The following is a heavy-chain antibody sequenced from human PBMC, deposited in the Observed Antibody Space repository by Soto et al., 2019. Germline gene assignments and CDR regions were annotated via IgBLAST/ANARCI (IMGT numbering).Heavy chain of an antibody. V-gene: IGHV4-31*03. CDR3: AKGTGSIPEYFQQ. CDR2: TSYSRSA. CDR1: GDSISSGSHY. Sequence: SETLSLSCTVSGDSISSGSHYWNWIRQRPGKGLEWIGYTSYSRSAYYSPSLKSRLTISVDTSKNQFSLKLNSVTAADTAIYYCAKGTGSIPEYFQQWGQGTQVTVSS. J-gene: IGHJ1*01. D-gene: IGHD2-21*01.